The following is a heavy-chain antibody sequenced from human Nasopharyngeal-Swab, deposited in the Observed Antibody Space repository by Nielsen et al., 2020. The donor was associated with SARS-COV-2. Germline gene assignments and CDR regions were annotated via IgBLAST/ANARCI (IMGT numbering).Heavy chain of an antibody. CDR3: AGGSGPHGSWDY. CDR1: GFTFSSFW. V-gene: IGHV3-74*01. J-gene: IGHJ4*02. D-gene: IGHD6-19*01. CDR2: ISGDGSST. Sequence: GESLKISCAASGFTFSSFWMHWVRQVPGKGLVWISRISGDGSSTSYADSVKGRLTISRDNAKNTLYLQINTLTGEDTAVYHCAGGSGPHGSWDYWGQGTLVTVSS.